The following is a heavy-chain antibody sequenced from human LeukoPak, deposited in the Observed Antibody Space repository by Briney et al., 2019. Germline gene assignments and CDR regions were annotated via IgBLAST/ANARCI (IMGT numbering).Heavy chain of an antibody. J-gene: IGHJ5*02. D-gene: IGHD6-13*01. Sequence: SETLSLTCTVSGGSISSSSYYWGWIRQPPGKGLEWIGSIYYSGSTYYNPSLKSRVTISVDTSKNQFSLKLSSVTAADTAVYYCARDRKEAAAGTRWLDPWGQGTLVTVSS. CDR3: ARDRKEAAAGTRWLDP. CDR2: IYYSGST. CDR1: GGSISSSSYY. V-gene: IGHV4-39*07.